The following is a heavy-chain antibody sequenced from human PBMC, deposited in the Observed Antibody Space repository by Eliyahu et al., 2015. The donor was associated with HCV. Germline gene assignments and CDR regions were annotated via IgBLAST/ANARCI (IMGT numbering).Heavy chain of an antibody. D-gene: IGHD3-3*01. Sequence: QLWESGGDSVQPGGSLRLSCAASGFPFSNFAMSWVRQXPGKGLKWVXAIPSSGDGTFYTDSVKGRFTISRDNSKNTLYLQMNSLRAEDTAIYYCANSGHGVWRGFESWGQGTLVTVSS. CDR1: GFPFSNFA. V-gene: IGHV3-23*01. CDR3: ANSGHGVWRGFES. CDR2: IPSSGDGT. J-gene: IGHJ5*01.